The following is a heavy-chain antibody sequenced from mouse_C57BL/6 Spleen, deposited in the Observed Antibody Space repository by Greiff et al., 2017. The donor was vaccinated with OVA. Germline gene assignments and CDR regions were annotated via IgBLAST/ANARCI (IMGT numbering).Heavy chain of an antibody. CDR3: AIYYYGTGYYAMDY. CDR1: GYSFTGYY. CDR2: INPSTGGT. J-gene: IGHJ4*01. D-gene: IGHD1-1*01. V-gene: IGHV1-42*01. Sequence: EVQLQQSGPELVKPGASVKISCKASGYSFTGYYMNWVKQSPEKSLEWIGEINPSTGGTTYNQKFKAKATLTVDKSSSTAYMQLKSLTSEDSAVYYCAIYYYGTGYYAMDYWGQGTSGTVSS.